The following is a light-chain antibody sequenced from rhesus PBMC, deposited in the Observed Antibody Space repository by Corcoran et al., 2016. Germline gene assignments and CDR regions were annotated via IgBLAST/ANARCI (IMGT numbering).Light chain of an antibody. CDR1: SSDIGGYNY. CDR2: EVS. CDR3: SSYAGSNIYI. J-gene: IGLJ1*01. V-gene: IGLV2-32*02. Sequence: QAALTQPRSVSGSPGQSVTISCTGTSSDIGGYNYVSWYQQHPGTAPKLMISEVSKRPSGVSDRFSGSKSGNTASLTISGLQAEDEADFYCSSYAGSNIYIFGAGTRLTVL.